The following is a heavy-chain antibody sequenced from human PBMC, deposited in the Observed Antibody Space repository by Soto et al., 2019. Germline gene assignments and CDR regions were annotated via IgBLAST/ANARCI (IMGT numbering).Heavy chain of an antibody. Sequence: EVQLLESGGGLVQPGGSLRLSCAASGVPFSSFAMNWVRQAPGKGLEWVSAISGSSGHTYYADSGKGRFIIYRDNSKNTLYLQMDSLSADATAVYYCARGPSEYIWGSYLRYCDAWGQGSLVTVSS. D-gene: IGHD3-16*02. V-gene: IGHV3-23*01. CDR2: ISGSSGHT. CDR1: GVPFSSFA. J-gene: IGHJ4*02. CDR3: ARGPSEYIWGSYLRYCDA.